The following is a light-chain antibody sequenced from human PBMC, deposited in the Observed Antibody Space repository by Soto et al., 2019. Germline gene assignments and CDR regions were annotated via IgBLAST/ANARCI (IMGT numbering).Light chain of an antibody. CDR3: PQYGFPLIS. CDR2: DAS. V-gene: IGKV3-20*01. CDR1: QTVTNDY. J-gene: IGKJ5*01. Sequence: LLTQSPSTLSLSPGERVTLSFMASQTVTNDYFAWYQQKDGQAPRLLIYDASTRATGVPDRFSGSGSGPEYTLTITRLEPEDVAVDSCPQYGFPLISFGQGTRLEI.